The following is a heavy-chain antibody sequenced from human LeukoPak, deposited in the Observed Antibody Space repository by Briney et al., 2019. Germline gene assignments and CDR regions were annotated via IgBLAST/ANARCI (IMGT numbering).Heavy chain of an antibody. D-gene: IGHD1-1*01. V-gene: IGHV3-73*01. CDR3: TLNNWHENGFDP. Sequence: GGSLRLSCAASGFTFSGSAMHWVRQASGKGLEWVGRIRSKANHYATAYAASVKGRFTVSRDDSKNTAYLQMNSLKTEDTAVYYCTLNNWHENGFDPWGQGTLVTVSS. CDR2: IRSKANHYAT. CDR1: GFTFSGSA. J-gene: IGHJ5*02.